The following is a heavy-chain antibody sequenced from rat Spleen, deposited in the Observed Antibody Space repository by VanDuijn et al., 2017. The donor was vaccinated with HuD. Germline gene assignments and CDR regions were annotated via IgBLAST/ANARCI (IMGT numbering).Heavy chain of an antibody. CDR2: ISTGGGNT. CDR3: ARHGNNYGWFAY. D-gene: IGHD1-10*01. CDR1: GFTFSNYD. Sequence: EVQLVESGGGLVQPGRSLKLSCAASGFTFSNYDMAWVRQAPTKGLGWIASISTGGGNTYYRDSVKGRFTISRDNAKNTQYLQMDSLRSEDTATYYCARHGNNYGWFAYWGQGTLVTVSS. V-gene: IGHV5S13*01. J-gene: IGHJ3*01.